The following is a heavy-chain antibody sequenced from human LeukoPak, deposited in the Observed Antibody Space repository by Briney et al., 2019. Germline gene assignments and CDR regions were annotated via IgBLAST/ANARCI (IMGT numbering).Heavy chain of an antibody. J-gene: IGHJ4*02. CDR2: ISHSGST. V-gene: IGHV4-34*01. CDR3: ARGYFDY. CDR1: GGSFSGYY. Sequence: PSETLSLTCAVYGGSFSGYYWSWIRQPPGKGLEWIGEISHSGSTNYNPSLKSRVTISVDTSKNQFSLKLSSVTAADTAVYYCARGYFDYWGQGTLVTVSS.